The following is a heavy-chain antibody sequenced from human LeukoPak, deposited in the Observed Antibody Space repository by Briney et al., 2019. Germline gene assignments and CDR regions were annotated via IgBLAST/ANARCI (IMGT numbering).Heavy chain of an antibody. CDR1: GYSFTSYW. CDR3: ARRMTTATAPYYYYYMDV. CDR2: IYPGDSDT. Sequence: ESLKISCKGSGYSFTSYWIGWVRQMPGKGLEWMGIIYPGDSDTRYSPSFQGQVTISADKSISTAYLQWSSLKASDTAMYYCARRMTTATAPYYYYYMDVWGKGTTVTVSS. J-gene: IGHJ6*03. D-gene: IGHD4-11*01. V-gene: IGHV5-51*01.